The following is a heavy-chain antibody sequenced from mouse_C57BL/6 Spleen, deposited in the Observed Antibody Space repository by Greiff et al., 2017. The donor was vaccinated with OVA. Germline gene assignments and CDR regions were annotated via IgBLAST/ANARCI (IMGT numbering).Heavy chain of an antibody. CDR2: INPNNGGT. D-gene: IGHD1-1*01. Sequence: VQLQQSGPELVKPGASVKIPCKASGYTFTDYNMDWVKQSHGKSLEWIGDINPNNGGTIYNQKFKGKATLTVDKSSSTAYMELRSLTSEDTAVYYCARGGSYYGSSCVDYDAMDYWGQGTSVTVSS. CDR1: GYTFTDYN. CDR3: ARGGSYYGSSCVDYDAMDY. J-gene: IGHJ4*01. V-gene: IGHV1-18*01.